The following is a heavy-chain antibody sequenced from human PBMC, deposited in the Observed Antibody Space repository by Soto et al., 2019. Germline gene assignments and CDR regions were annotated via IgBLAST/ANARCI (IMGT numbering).Heavy chain of an antibody. CDR3: GEARAAVVGAINY. CDR1: GFTFSSYA. J-gene: IGHJ4*01. Sequence: EVQLLESGGGLVQPGGSVRLSCAASGFTFSSYAMSWVRQAPGKGLEWVSVISGSGGSTHYADSVKGRFTISRDNSKNTLHLQINSPRAGDTAVYYCGEARAAVVGAINYWGHVTLVTVSS. D-gene: IGHD2-15*01. CDR2: ISGSGGST. V-gene: IGHV3-23*01.